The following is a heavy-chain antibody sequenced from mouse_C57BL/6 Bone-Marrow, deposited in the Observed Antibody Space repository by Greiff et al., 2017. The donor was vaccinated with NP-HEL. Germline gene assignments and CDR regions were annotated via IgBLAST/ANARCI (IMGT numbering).Heavy chain of an antibody. CDR1: GYTFTGYW. J-gene: IGHJ4*01. CDR3: ARSITTVVARYAMDY. V-gene: IGHV1-9*01. CDR2: ILPGSGST. D-gene: IGHD1-1*01. Sequence: QVQLQQSGAELMKPGASVKLSCKATGYTFTGYWIEWVKQRPGHGLEWIGEILPGSGSTNYNEKFKGKATFTADTSSNTAYMQLSSLTTEDSAIYDCARSITTVVARYAMDYWGQGTSVTVSS.